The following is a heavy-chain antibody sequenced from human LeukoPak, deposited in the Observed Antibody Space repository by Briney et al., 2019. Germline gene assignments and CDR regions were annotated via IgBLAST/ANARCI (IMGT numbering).Heavy chain of an antibody. J-gene: IGHJ5*02. CDR1: GGSISSYY. D-gene: IGHD1-26*01. Sequence: PSETLSLTCTVSGGSISSYYWSWIRQPAGKGLEWIGRIYTSGSTNYNPSLKSRVTMSVDTSKNQFSLKLSPVTAADTAVYYCARAWGVGGSHINWFDPWGQGTLVTVSS. V-gene: IGHV4-4*07. CDR2: IYTSGST. CDR3: ARAWGVGGSHINWFDP.